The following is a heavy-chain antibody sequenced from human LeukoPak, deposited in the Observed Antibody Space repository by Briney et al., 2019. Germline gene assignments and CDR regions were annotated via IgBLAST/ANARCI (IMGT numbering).Heavy chain of an antibody. V-gene: IGHV4-30-4*08. CDR2: INHSGST. D-gene: IGHD2-15*01. CDR3: ARRITWFDP. J-gene: IGHJ5*02. CDR1: GGSISSGDYY. Sequence: SQTLSLTCTVSGGSISSGDYYWSWIRQPPGKGLEWIGEINHSGSTNYNPSLKSRVTISVDTSKNQFSLKLSSVTAADTAVYYCARRITWFDPWGQGTLVTVSS.